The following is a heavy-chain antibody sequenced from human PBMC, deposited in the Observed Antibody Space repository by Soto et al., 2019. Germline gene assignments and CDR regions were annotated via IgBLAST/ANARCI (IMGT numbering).Heavy chain of an antibody. CDR3: ARAIPTAAIDY. D-gene: IGHD2-2*01. CDR2: INHSGST. Sequence: PSEALSLTGAVYGGSFSGYYWSWIRQPPGKGLEWIGEINHSGSTNYNPSLKSRVTISVDTSKNQFSLKLSSVTAADTAVYYCARAIPTAAIDYWGQGTLVTVSS. CDR1: GGSFSGYY. V-gene: IGHV4-34*01. J-gene: IGHJ4*02.